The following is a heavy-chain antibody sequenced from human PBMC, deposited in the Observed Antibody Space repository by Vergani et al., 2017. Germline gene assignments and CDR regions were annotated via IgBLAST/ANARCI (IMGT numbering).Heavy chain of an antibody. J-gene: IGHJ5*02. D-gene: IGHD6-19*01. CDR2: IYYSGST. V-gene: IGHV4-39*01. CDR1: GASIRSSNYY. CDR3: ARHSTVEWLVKLGWIDP. Sequence: QLQLQESGPGLVKPSATLSLTCSVSGASIRSSNYYWGWIRQPPGKGLEWIASIYYSGSTYYKPSLKSRVTISVDTSKNPFSLKLSSVTAADTAVYFCARHSTVEWLVKLGWIDPWGQGILVTVSS.